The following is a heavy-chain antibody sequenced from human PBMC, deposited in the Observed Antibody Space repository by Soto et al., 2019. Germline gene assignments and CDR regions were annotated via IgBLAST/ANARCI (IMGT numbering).Heavy chain of an antibody. J-gene: IGHJ5*02. CDR2: INHSGST. D-gene: IGHD4-17*01. CDR1: GGSFSGYY. V-gene: IGHV4-34*01. CDR3: ERVGMTTVTTPLNWFDP. Sequence: QVQPQQWGAGLLKPSETLSLTCAVYGGSFSGYYWRWIRQPPGKGLEWIGEINHSGSTNYNPSLKSRVTRSVDTSKNQFSLKLRPVTAADTAVYYCERVGMTTVTTPLNWFDPWGQGTLVTVSS.